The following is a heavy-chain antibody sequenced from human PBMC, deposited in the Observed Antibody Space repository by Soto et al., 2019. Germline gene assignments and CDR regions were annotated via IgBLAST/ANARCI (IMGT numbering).Heavy chain of an antibody. D-gene: IGHD5-12*01. CDR2: ISYDGSSK. J-gene: IGHJ4*02. CDR1: GFIFNGYG. Sequence: QVPLVESGGGVVQPGRSLRLSCAASGFIFNGYGLHWVRQAPGKGLEWVAMISYDGSSKYYADSVKGRFTISRDNXKNTMYLQMNSLRPEDTAVYYCTREGNGYKYYFDYWGQGTLVTVSS. V-gene: IGHV3-30-3*01. CDR3: TREGNGYKYYFDY.